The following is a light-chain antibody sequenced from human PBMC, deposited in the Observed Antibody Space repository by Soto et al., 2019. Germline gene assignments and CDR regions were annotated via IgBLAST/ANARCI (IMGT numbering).Light chain of an antibody. Sequence: EIVLTQSPSTLSLSPGERATLSCRASQTVSSSYLAWYQQKPGQAPRLLIYGASSRATGIPDRFSGSGSGTDFTLTISRLEPEDFAVYYCQQYDSSPLMYTFGQGTKLEIK. CDR3: QQYDSSPLMYT. CDR2: GAS. CDR1: QTVSSSY. V-gene: IGKV3-20*01. J-gene: IGKJ2*01.